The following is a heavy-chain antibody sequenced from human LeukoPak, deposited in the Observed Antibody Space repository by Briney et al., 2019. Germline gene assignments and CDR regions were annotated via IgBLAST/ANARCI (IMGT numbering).Heavy chain of an antibody. Sequence: SETLSLTCAVYGGSFSGYYWSWIRQPPGKGLEWIGEINHSGSTNYNPSLKSRVTISVDTSKNQFSLKLSSVTAADTAVYYCARGLELWLSDYWGQGTLVTGSS. CDR3: ARGLELWLSDY. CDR1: GGSFSGYY. D-gene: IGHD5-18*01. V-gene: IGHV4-34*01. CDR2: INHSGST. J-gene: IGHJ4*02.